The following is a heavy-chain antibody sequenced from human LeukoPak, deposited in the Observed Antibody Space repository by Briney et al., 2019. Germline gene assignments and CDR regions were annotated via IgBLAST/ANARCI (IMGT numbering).Heavy chain of an antibody. CDR3: ARENSGANIAELDY. J-gene: IGHJ4*02. CDR1: GFTFSSYD. CDR2: IGTAGDP. V-gene: IGHV3-13*05. D-gene: IGHD1-14*01. Sequence: PGGSLRLSCVASGFTFSSYDMHWVRQATGKGLEWVSCIGTAGDPSYPDSVKGRFTISRENARNSLYLQMNSLRAGDTAVYFCARENSGANIAELDYWGQGTLVTVSS.